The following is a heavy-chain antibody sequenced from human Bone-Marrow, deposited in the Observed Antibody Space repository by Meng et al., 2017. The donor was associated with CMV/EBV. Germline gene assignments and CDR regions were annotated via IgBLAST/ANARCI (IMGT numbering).Heavy chain of an antibody. J-gene: IGHJ6*02. D-gene: IGHD3-3*01. Sequence: GGSLRLSCAASGFTFSSYAMHWVRQAPGKGLVWVSRINSDGSSTSYADSVKGRFTISRDNAKNTLYLQMNSLRAEDTAVYYCAREYYDFWSGPLDYYYYGMDVWGQGTTVPVSS. CDR3: AREYYDFWSGPLDYYYYGMDV. CDR2: INSDGSST. CDR1: GFTFSSYA. V-gene: IGHV3-74*01.